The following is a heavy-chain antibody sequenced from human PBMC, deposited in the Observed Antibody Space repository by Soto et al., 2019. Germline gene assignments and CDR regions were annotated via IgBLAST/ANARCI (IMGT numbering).Heavy chain of an antibody. CDR1: GFTFSSHW. CDR3: ARDSVAGTASD. J-gene: IGHJ4*02. Sequence: EVQLVESGGGLVQPGGSLRLSCAASGFTFSSHWMSWVRQAPGKGLEWVANIKQDGSEKYYVDSVKGRFTISRDNAKNSLYLQMNSLRAEDTAVYYCARDSVAGTASDWGQGTLVTVSS. CDR2: IKQDGSEK. V-gene: IGHV3-7*01. D-gene: IGHD6-19*01.